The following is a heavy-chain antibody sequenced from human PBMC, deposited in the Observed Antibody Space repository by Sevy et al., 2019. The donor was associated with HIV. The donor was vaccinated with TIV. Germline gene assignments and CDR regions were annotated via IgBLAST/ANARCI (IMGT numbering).Heavy chain of an antibody. CDR2: ISSSSSYI. Sequence: GGSLRLSCAASGFTFSSYSMNWVRQAPGKGLEWVSSISSSSSYIYYADSVKGRFTISRDNANNSLYLQMNSLRAEDTAVYYCARDSTPGYAFDIWGQGTMVTVSS. J-gene: IGHJ3*02. CDR1: GFTFSSYS. V-gene: IGHV3-21*01. CDR3: ARDSTPGYAFDI.